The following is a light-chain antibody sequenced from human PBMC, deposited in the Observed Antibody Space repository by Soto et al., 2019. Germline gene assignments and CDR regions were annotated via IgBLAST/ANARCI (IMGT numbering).Light chain of an antibody. CDR3: QHYNSYSEA. CDR2: KAS. J-gene: IGKJ1*01. CDR1: QTISSW. Sequence: DIQMTQSPSTLSVSVGDRVTITFRASQTISSWLAWYQQKPGKAPKLLIYKASTLKSGVPSRFRGSGSGTAFSLTISSLQPDDFATYYCQHYNSYSEAFGQGTKVELK. V-gene: IGKV1-5*03.